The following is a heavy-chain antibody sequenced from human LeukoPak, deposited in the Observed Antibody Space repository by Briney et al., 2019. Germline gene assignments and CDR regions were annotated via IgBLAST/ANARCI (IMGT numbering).Heavy chain of an antibody. CDR1: GGSISSYY. CDR2: MYTSGST. Sequence: PSETLSLTCTVSGGSISSYYWSWLRQPAGNGLEWIGRMYTSGSTKYSPSLKSRVTISADNSKNQLSLKLTSVTAADTAVYYCARDHYGSGSYKSYFDNWGQGTQVTVSS. D-gene: IGHD3-10*01. J-gene: IGHJ4*02. CDR3: ARDHYGSGSYKSYFDN. V-gene: IGHV4-4*07.